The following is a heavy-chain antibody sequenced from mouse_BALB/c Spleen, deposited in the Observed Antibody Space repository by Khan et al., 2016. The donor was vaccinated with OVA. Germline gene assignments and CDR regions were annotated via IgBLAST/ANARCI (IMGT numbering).Heavy chain of an antibody. Sequence: QVRLQQSGAELAKPGASVKMSCKVSGYTFTNYWMHWVKQRPGQGLEWIGYIDPTTGYTEYNQQFKDKATLTADKSSSTAYMQLSSLTSEESAVYYCTSHGSTYTWFGYLGQGTLVTVSA. J-gene: IGHJ3*01. V-gene: IGHV1-7*01. CDR3: TSHGSTYTWFGY. CDR2: IDPTTGYT. D-gene: IGHD1-1*01. CDR1: GYTFTNYW.